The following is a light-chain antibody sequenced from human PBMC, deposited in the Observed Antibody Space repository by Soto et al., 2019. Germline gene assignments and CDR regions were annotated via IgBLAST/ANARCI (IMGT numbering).Light chain of an antibody. CDR2: AAY. J-gene: IGKJ5*01. CDR3: QQYYSYPQIT. Sequence: DIHMTQSPSSLSASVGDTVTITCRASQSISSYLNWYQQKPGKAPKLLIYAAYSLQSGVPSRFSGSGSGTDFTLTISCLQSEDFATYYCQQYYSYPQITFGQGTRLEIK. CDR1: QSISSY. V-gene: IGKV1-39*01.